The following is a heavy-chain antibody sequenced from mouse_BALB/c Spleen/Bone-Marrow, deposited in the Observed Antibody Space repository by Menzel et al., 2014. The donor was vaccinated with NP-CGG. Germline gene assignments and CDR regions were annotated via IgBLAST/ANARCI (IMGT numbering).Heavy chain of an antibody. D-gene: IGHD2-3*01. V-gene: IGHV5-9-1*01. CDR3: ARNGGYYD. Sequence: EVMLVESGGGLVKPGASLKLSCAASGFTFSNYAMSWVRQTPENRLEWVATISSGGSYTYCPDSVKGRITISRDNAKSTLCLQISGLGSEDSAMYYCARNGGYYDWGQGTLVTVSA. CDR1: GFTFSNYA. CDR2: ISSGGSYT. J-gene: IGHJ3*01.